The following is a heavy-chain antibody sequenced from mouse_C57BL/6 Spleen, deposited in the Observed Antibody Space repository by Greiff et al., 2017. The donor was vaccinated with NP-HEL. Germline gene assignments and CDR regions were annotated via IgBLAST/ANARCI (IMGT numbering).Heavy chain of an antibody. V-gene: IGHV1-55*01. CDR2: IYPGSGST. CDR3: AGSSDYYGSSYVGFAY. D-gene: IGHD1-1*01. Sequence: QVQLQQPGAELVKPGASVKMSCKASGYTFTSYWITWVKQRPGQGLEWIGDIYPGSGSTNYNEKFKSKATLTVDTSSSTAYMQLSSLTSEDSAVYYWAGSSDYYGSSYVGFAYWGQGTLVTVSA. CDR1: GYTFTSYW. J-gene: IGHJ3*01.